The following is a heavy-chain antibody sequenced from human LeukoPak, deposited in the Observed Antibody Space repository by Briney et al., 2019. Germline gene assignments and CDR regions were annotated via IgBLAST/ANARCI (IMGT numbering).Heavy chain of an antibody. J-gene: IGHJ4*02. CDR1: GFTFSSYG. D-gene: IGHD2-15*01. V-gene: IGHV1-69*05. Sequence: SGGSLRLSCAASGFTFSSYGMHWVRQAPGQGLEWMGGIIPIFGTANYAQKFQGRVTITTDESTSTAYMELSSLRSEDTAVYYCARGLRVPFDYWGQGTLVTVSS. CDR2: IIPIFGTA. CDR3: ARGLRVPFDY.